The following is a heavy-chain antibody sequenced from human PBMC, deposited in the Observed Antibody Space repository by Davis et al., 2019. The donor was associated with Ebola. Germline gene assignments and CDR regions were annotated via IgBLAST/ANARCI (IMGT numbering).Heavy chain of an antibody. Sequence: GESLKISCKGSGYSFTSYWIGWVRQMPGKGLEWMGIIYPGDSDTRYSPSFQGQVTISADKSISTAYLQWSSLKASDTAMYYCARRGRVYYDILTGATNLYYYYGMDVWGQGTTVTVSS. CDR3: ARRGRVYYDILTGATNLYYYYGMDV. V-gene: IGHV5-51*01. D-gene: IGHD3-9*01. CDR2: IYPGDSDT. J-gene: IGHJ6*02. CDR1: GYSFTSYW.